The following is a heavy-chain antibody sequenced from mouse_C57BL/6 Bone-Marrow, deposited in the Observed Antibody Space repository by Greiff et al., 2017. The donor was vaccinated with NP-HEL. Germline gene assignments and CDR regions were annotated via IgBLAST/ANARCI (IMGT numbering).Heavy chain of an antibody. CDR2: INPSTGGT. CDR3: ARREVYYDYDGGFAY. V-gene: IGHV1-42*01. Sequence: EVKLQESGPELVKPGASVKISCKASGYSFTGYYMNWVKQSPEKSLEWIGEINPSTGGTTYNQKFKAKATLTVDKSSSTAYMQLKSLTSEDSAVYYCARREVYYDYDGGFAYWGQGTLVTVSA. J-gene: IGHJ3*01. D-gene: IGHD2-4*01. CDR1: GYSFTGYY.